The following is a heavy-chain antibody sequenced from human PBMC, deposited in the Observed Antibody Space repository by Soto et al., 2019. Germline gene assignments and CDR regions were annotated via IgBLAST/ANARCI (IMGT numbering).Heavy chain of an antibody. J-gene: IGHJ4*02. CDR1: GGSVCGNSGS. CDR3: AREFPYYVSSDSYLDY. Sequence: LPLTCASPGGSVCGNSGSSNWIRQSPSRGLEWLGRTYYRSRWYNDYAVSVKSRITVTPDTSKNQFSLHLNSVTPEDTAVYYXAREFPYYVSSDSYLDYWGQGALVTVSS. V-gene: IGHV6-1*01. CDR2: TYYRSRWYN. D-gene: IGHD3-16*01.